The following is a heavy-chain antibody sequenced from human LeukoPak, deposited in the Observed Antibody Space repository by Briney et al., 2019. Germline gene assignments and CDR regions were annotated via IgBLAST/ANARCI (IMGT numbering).Heavy chain of an antibody. V-gene: IGHV1-46*01. CDR2: IDPSGGST. CDR3: ARLSQQTFDI. J-gene: IGHJ3*02. Sequence: ASVKVSCKASGYTFTTYYMHWVRLAPGQGLEWMGIIDPSGGSTSYAQKFQGRVTMTRDTSTSTVYMELSSLRSDDTAVYYCARLSQQTFDIWGQGTLVTVSS. CDR1: GYTFTTYY.